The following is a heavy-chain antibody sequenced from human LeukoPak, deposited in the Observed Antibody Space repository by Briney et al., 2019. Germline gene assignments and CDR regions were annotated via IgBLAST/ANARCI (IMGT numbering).Heavy chain of an antibody. D-gene: IGHD2-21*02. CDR1: GGSISSGDYY. CDR2: IYYSGRT. CDR3: ARGSLMVTAAFDY. J-gene: IGHJ4*02. V-gene: IGHV4-30-4*01. Sequence: SETLSLTCTVSGGSISSGDYYWSWIRQPPGKGLEWIGYIYYSGRTYYNPSLKSRVTISVDTSKNQFSLKLSSVTAADTAVYYCARGSLMVTAAFDYWGQGTLVTVSS.